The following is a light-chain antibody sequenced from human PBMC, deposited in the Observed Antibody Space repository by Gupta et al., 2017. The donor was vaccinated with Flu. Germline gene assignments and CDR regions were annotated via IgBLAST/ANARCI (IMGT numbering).Light chain of an antibody. CDR1: QSISSY. V-gene: IGKV1-39*01. Sequence: DIQMTQSPSSLSASVGDRVTITCRASQSISSYLNWYQQKPGKAPKLLIYAASSLQSGVPSRVSGSGSGTDVTLTISSLQPEDFATYYCQQSYRTPDTFGQGTQLEIK. CDR2: AAS. J-gene: IGKJ5*01. CDR3: QQSYRTPDT.